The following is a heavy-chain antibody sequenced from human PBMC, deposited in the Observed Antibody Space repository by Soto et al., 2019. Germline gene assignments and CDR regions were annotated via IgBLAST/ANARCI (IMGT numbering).Heavy chain of an antibody. D-gene: IGHD6-13*01. J-gene: IGHJ6*03. Sequence: GGSLRLSCAASGFTFSSYGMHWVRQAPGKGLEWVAVISYDGSNKYYADSVKGRFTISRDNSKNTLYLQMNSLRAEDTAVYYCAKGGFMAAAGTKDYYYYYMDVWGKGTTVTVSS. CDR2: ISYDGSNK. V-gene: IGHV3-30*18. CDR1: GFTFSSYG. CDR3: AKGGFMAAAGTKDYYYYYMDV.